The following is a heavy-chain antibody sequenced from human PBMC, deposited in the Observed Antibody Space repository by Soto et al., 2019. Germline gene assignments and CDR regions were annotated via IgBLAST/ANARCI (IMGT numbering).Heavy chain of an antibody. V-gene: IGHV4-59*01. CDR3: ARADDKMATIES. Sequence: PSETLDLTCICSRGSISSVYWNCIRQSPVKCREWIGSISYSGSTNYNPSLKSRATILGDTSKNQFSLKLSSVTAADTAVYYCARADDKMATIESWGQGTLVTVPQ. J-gene: IGHJ4*02. CDR2: ISYSGST. CDR1: RGSISSVY. D-gene: IGHD5-12*01.